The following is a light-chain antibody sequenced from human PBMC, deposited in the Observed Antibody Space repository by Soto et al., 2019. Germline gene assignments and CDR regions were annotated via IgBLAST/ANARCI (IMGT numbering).Light chain of an antibody. Sequence: SALTQPASVSGSPGQSITISCTGTSSDVGGYNYVSWYQQHPGKAPKLMIYDVSNRPSGVSNRFPGSKSGNTASLTISGLQAEDEADYYCSSYTSSSTPYVFGTGTKVTVL. CDR3: SSYTSSSTPYV. CDR2: DVS. CDR1: SSDVGGYNY. V-gene: IGLV2-14*01. J-gene: IGLJ1*01.